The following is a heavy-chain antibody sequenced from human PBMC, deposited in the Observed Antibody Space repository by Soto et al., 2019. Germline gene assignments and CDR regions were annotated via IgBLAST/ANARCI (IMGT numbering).Heavy chain of an antibody. CDR2: INHSGST. CDR3: ARDYSSSFRGMDV. V-gene: IGHV4-34*01. J-gene: IGHJ6*02. CDR1: GGSFSGYY. Sequence: SETLSLTCAVYGGSFSGYYWSRIRQPPGKGLEWIGEINHSGSTNYNPSLKSRVTISVDTSKNQCSLKLSSVTAADTAVYYCARDYSSSFRGMDVWGQGTTVTVAS. D-gene: IGHD6-6*01.